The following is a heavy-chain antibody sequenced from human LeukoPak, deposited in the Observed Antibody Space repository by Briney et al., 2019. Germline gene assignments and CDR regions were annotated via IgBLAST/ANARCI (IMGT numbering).Heavy chain of an antibody. D-gene: IGHD2-2*01. Sequence: SETLSLTCSVSGGSISSYYWSWIRQPPGKGLEWIESVYHSGSTNYNPSLKSRVTMSVDTSKNQFSLKLRSVTAADTAVYYCANGGYCSSSSCYPKWFDPWGQGTLVTVSS. V-gene: IGHV4-59*01. J-gene: IGHJ5*02. CDR2: VYHSGST. CDR3: ANGGYCSSSSCYPKWFDP. CDR1: GGSISSYY.